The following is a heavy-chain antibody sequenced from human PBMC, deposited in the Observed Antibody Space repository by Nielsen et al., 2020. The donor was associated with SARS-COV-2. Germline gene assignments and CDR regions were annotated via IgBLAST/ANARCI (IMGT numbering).Heavy chain of an antibody. CDR3: ARVPEWELPYGYFDY. J-gene: IGHJ4*02. D-gene: IGHD1-26*01. CDR2: IIPIFGTA. CDR1: GGTFSSYA. Sequence: SVKVSCKASGGTFSSYAISWVRQAPGQGLEWMGGIIPIFGTANYAQKFQGRVTITADKSTSTAYMELSSLRSEDTAVYYCARVPEWELPYGYFDYWGQGTLVTVSS. V-gene: IGHV1-69*06.